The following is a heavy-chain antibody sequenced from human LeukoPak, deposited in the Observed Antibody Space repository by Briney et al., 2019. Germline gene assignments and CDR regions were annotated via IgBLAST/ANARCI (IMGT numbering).Heavy chain of an antibody. CDR3: AKDDSGSYYPYYYYMDV. D-gene: IGHD1-26*01. CDR2: ISGRTSTI. Sequence: PGGSLRLSCVVSGFTFSPYSMNWVRQAPGKGLEWVAYISGRTSTIYYADSVYGRFTISRDNAKNSLYLQMNSLRAEDTAVYYCAKDDSGSYYPYYYYMDVWGKGTTVTISS. CDR1: GFTFSPYS. V-gene: IGHV3-48*01. J-gene: IGHJ6*03.